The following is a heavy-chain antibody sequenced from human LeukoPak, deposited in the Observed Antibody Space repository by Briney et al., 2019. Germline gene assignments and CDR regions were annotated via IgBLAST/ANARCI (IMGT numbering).Heavy chain of an antibody. CDR1: NYTFTSYG. Sequence: ASVTVSCKTSNYTFTSYGISWVRQAPGQGLEWMGWISAYNGNTNYAQNFQGRVTMTTDTSTSTAYMELRSLRSDDTAVYYCARDTVVTYYYDSSGYPFDTWGQGTMVTVSS. J-gene: IGHJ3*02. CDR3: ARDTVVTYYYDSSGYPFDT. V-gene: IGHV1-18*01. CDR2: ISAYNGNT. D-gene: IGHD3-22*01.